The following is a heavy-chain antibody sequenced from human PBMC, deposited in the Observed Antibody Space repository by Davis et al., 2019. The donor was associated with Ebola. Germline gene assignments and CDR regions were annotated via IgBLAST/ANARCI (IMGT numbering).Heavy chain of an antibody. V-gene: IGHV1-69*13. D-gene: IGHD2-21*01. Sequence: AASVKVSCKASGYTFTSYGISWVRQAPGQGLEWMGGIIPIFGTANYAQKFQGRVTITADESTSTAYMELSSLRSEDTAVYYCARDGLIASFGYWGQGTLVTVSS. CDR1: GYTFTSYG. CDR2: IIPIFGTA. J-gene: IGHJ4*02. CDR3: ARDGLIASFGY.